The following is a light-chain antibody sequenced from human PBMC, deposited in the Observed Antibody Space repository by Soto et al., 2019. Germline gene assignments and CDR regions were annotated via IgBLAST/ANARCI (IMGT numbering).Light chain of an antibody. V-gene: IGLV2-8*01. CDR3: NPFGGSAKGG. CDR2: EVT. Sequence: QSALTQPPSASGSPGQSVTISCTGTNSDVGGYNYVSWYQQYPGKAPKLLIYEVTKRPSGVPDRFSGSKSGNTAYLTVSGPQGEDGADYYCNPFGGSAKGGFGGGTKLTVL. J-gene: IGLJ3*02. CDR1: NSDVGGYNY.